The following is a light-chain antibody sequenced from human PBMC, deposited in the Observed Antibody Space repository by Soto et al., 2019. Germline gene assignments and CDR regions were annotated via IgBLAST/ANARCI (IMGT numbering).Light chain of an antibody. V-gene: IGKV3-20*01. Sequence: ELVLTQSPGTLSLSPGARATLSCRASQSVSNNYLAWYQQPPGQAPRLLIYGASNRATGIPDRFSGSGSGTDFTLTISRLEPEDFAVDDCQQYGSSGTFGQGTKVDIK. J-gene: IGKJ1*01. CDR1: QSVSNNY. CDR2: GAS. CDR3: QQYGSSGT.